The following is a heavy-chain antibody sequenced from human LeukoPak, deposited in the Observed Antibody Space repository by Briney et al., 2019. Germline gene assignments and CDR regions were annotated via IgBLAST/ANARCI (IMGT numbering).Heavy chain of an antibody. V-gene: IGHV4-59*01. J-gene: IGHJ3*01. CDR1: GRPISTYH. CDR3: ARDRRGYYDSSGYYNDAFDV. Sequence: SEYLSLTCSVPGRPISTYHWSWIRQPPGKGLEWTRSINHGGSANYNPSDKSRVTISVDTSNNQFSLKLSSVTAADTAVYYCARDRRGYYDSSGYYNDAFDVWGQGTMVTVSS. D-gene: IGHD3-22*01. CDR2: INHGGSA.